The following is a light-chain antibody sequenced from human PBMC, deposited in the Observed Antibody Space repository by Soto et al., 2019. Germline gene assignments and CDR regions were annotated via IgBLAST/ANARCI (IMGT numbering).Light chain of an antibody. CDR2: DVS. CDR3: SSYTGSGTLSV. Sequence: QSVLTQPASVSGSPGQSITISCTGTSSDVGGYNYVSWYQQHPGKAPKLLIYDVSNRPSGVSNRFSGSKSGNTASLTISGLQAEDEADYYCSSYTGSGTLSVFGTGTQLTVL. CDR1: SSDVGGYNY. J-gene: IGLJ1*01. V-gene: IGLV2-14*01.